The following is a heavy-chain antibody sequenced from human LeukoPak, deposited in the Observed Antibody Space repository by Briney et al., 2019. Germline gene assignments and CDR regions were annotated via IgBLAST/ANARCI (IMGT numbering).Heavy chain of an antibody. CDR1: GYTFTTYY. CDR3: ASDRSMVLES. V-gene: IGHV1-46*01. CDR2: INPSGFIT. D-gene: IGHD3-10*01. Sequence: ASVKISSTTSGYTFTTYYMHSVRQTPGQGREWMGIINPSGFITSYAQKFHGRVTMTRDMSPSTLYTELRSLRSEYTAVYYCASDRSMVLESWGQGTLVTVSS. J-gene: IGHJ1*01.